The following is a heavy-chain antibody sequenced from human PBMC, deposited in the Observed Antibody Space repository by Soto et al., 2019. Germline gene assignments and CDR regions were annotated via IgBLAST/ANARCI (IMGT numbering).Heavy chain of an antibody. CDR3: ARDGYSSSSREDAFDI. Sequence: SVKVSCKASGGTFSSYAISWVRQAPGQGLEWMGGIIPIFGTANYAQKFQGRVTITADESTSTAYMELSSLRSEDTAVYYCARDGYSSSSREDAFDIWGQGTMVTVSS. CDR2: IIPIFGTA. J-gene: IGHJ3*02. D-gene: IGHD6-13*01. CDR1: GGTFSSYA. V-gene: IGHV1-69*13.